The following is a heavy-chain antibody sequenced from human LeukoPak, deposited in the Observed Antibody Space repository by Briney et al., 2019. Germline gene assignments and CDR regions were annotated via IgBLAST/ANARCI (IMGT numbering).Heavy chain of an antibody. CDR3: ARDLWGYYDYVWGSYRNDAFDI. D-gene: IGHD3-16*02. CDR2: IGSSSSYI. V-gene: IGHV3-21*01. J-gene: IGHJ3*02. CDR1: VFTFSSYS. Sequence: GGSLRLSCGASVFTFSSYSMNWVRQAPGEGLEWVSSIGSSSSYIYYAGSVKGRFTISRDNAKNSLYLQMNSLRAEDTAVYYCARDLWGYYDYVWGSYRNDAFDIWGQGTMVTVSS.